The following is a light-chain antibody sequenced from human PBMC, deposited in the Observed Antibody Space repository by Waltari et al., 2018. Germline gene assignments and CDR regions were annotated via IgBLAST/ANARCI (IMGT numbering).Light chain of an antibody. CDR2: DTS. CDR1: QSVTRT. V-gene: IGKV3-20*01. CDR3: QKYGTLPAT. Sequence: EIVLTQSPGTLSLPPGERATLSCRASQSVTRTLAWYQQKPGQAPRLLIYDTSTRATGIPDRFSGSGFGTDFSLTISRLEPEDFAVYYCQKYGTLPATFGQGTKVEIK. J-gene: IGKJ1*01.